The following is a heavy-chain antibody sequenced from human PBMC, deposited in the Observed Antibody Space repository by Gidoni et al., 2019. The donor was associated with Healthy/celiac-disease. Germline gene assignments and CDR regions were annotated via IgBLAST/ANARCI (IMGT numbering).Heavy chain of an antibody. CDR2: INPSGGST. V-gene: IGHV1-46*03. CDR3: ARDARGYSGYDFNYYYYGMDV. J-gene: IGHJ6*02. CDR1: GYTFTSDD. Sequence: QVQLVQSGAEVKKPGASVKVSCKASGYTFTSDDMHWVRQAHGQGLEWMGIINPSGGSTSYAQKFQGVVTMTRDTSTSTVYMELSSLRSEDTAVYYCARDARGYSGYDFNYYYYGMDVWGQGTTVTVSS. D-gene: IGHD5-12*01.